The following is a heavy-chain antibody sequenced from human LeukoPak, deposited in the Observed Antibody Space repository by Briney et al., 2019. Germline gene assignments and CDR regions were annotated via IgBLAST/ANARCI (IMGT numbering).Heavy chain of an antibody. CDR2: ITGTGGNT. V-gene: IGHV3-23*01. J-gene: IGHJ5*02. Sequence: GGSLRLSCAASGFTFRSYDMSWVRQAPGKGLEWVSDITGTGGNTYYADSVKGRFTISRDNSKNTLYLQMNSLRAEDTAVYYCAKELIVVVPAATENWFDPWGQGTLVTVSS. CDR1: GFTFRSYD. D-gene: IGHD2-2*01. CDR3: AKELIVVVPAATENWFDP.